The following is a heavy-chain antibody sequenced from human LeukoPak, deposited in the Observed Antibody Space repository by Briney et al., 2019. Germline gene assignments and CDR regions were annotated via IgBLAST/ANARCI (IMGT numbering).Heavy chain of an antibody. V-gene: IGHV1-69*05. J-gene: IGHJ4*02. CDR2: IIPIFGTA. Sequence: SVKVSCKASGGTFSSYAISWVRQAPGQGLEWMGRIIPIFGTANYAQKFQGRVTITTDESTSTAYMEMSSLRSEDTAVYYCARGGPVGAYFDYWGQGTLVTVSS. CDR3: ARGGPVGAYFDY. D-gene: IGHD1-26*01. CDR1: GGTFSSYA.